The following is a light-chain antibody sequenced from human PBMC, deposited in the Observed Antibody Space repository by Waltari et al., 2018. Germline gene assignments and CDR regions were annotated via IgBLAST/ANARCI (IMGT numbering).Light chain of an antibody. CDR1: RSDVGHYNL. V-gene: IGLV2-23*01. Sequence: QSALTQPASVSGSPGQSITISCPGTRSDVGHYNLVSWYQQYPGKAPKVMIYDDNRRPSGVSDRFSGSKSGNTASLTISGVQAEDEADYYCCSYAGSYTWVFGGGTKLTVL. CDR3: CSYAGSYTWV. J-gene: IGLJ3*02. CDR2: DDN.